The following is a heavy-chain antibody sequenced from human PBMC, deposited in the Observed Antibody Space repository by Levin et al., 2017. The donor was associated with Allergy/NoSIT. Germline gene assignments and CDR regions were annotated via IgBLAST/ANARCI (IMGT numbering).Heavy chain of an antibody. V-gene: IGHV4-59*03. CDR2: ISYSGST. CDR1: GGSLSSDY. D-gene: IGHD2-15*01. CDR3: ARHFCTGGSCYQFDY. Sequence: SETLSLTCTVSGGSLSSDYWSWIRQTPGKGLEWIGFISYSGSTNYNPSLKSRVTISVDTSKNQFSLKLSSVTAADTAVYYCARHFCTGGSCYQFDYWGQGTLVTVSS. J-gene: IGHJ4*02.